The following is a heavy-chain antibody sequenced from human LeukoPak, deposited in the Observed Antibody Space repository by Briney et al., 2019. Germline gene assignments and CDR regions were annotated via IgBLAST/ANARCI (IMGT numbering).Heavy chain of an antibody. V-gene: IGHV3-21*01. CDR1: GFTFSSYS. CDR2: ISSSSSYI. D-gene: IGHD2-15*01. CDR3: ARGSGRHYYYYYMDV. Sequence: GSLRLSCAASGFTFSSYSMNWVRQAPGKGLEWVSAISSSSSYIYYADSVKGRFTISRDNAKNSLYLQMNSLRAEDTAVYYCARGSGRHYYYYYMDVWGKGTTVTVSS. J-gene: IGHJ6*03.